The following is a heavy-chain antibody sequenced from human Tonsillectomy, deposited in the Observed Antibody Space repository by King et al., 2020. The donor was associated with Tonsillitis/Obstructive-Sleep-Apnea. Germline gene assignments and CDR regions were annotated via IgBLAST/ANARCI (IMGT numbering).Heavy chain of an antibody. CDR3: AHRRRVLRFLEWLFGNDAFDI. Sequence: ITLKESGPTLVKPTQTLTLTCTFSGFSLSTSGVGVGWIRQPPGKALEWLALIHWDDDKRYSPSLKSRLTITKDTSKNQVVLTMTNMDPVDTATYYCAHRRRVLRFLEWLFGNDAFDIWGQGTMVTVSS. V-gene: IGHV2-5*02. D-gene: IGHD3-3*01. CDR1: GFSLSTSGVG. J-gene: IGHJ3*02. CDR2: IHWDDDK.